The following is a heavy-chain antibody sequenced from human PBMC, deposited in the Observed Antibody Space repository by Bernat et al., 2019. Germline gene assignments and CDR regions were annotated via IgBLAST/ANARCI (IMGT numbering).Heavy chain of an antibody. CDR3: ARGGRYQPLLYGDFDY. V-gene: IGHV4-34*01. CDR2: INHSGST. Sequence: QVQLQQWGAGLLKPSETLSLTCAVYGGSFSGYYWSWIRQPPGKGLEWIGEINHSGSTNDNPSLKSRVTISVDTSKNQFSLKLSSVTAADTAVYYCARGGRYQPLLYGDFDYWGQGTLVTVSS. D-gene: IGHD2-2*02. CDR1: GGSFSGYY. J-gene: IGHJ4*02.